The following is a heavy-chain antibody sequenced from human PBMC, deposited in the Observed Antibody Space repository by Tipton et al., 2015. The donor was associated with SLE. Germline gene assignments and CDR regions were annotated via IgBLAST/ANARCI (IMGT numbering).Heavy chain of an antibody. V-gene: IGHV4-34*01. J-gene: IGHJ4*02. CDR3: ARGVPSDY. Sequence: TLSLTCAVYGGSFSGYYWTWIRQPPGKGLEWIGEISHGGITNYNPSLKSRVTISVDTSKNKFSLKLSSVTAADTAVYYCARGVPSDYWGQGTLVTVSS. CDR2: ISHGGIT. CDR1: GGSFSGYY.